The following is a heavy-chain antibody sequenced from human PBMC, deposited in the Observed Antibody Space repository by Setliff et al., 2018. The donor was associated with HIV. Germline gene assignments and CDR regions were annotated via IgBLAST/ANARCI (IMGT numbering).Heavy chain of an antibody. CDR1: GYSFTSYW. CDR3: ARRMWQQDSKFMYYFDY. V-gene: IGHV5-51*01. Sequence: GASVKVSCKGSGYSFTSYWIGWVRQMPGKGLEWMGIIYPGDSDTRYSPSFQGQVTISADKSISTAYLQWSSLKASDTAMYYCARRMWQQDSKFMYYFDYWGQGTLVTVSS. CDR2: IYPGDSDT. D-gene: IGHD6-13*01. J-gene: IGHJ4*02.